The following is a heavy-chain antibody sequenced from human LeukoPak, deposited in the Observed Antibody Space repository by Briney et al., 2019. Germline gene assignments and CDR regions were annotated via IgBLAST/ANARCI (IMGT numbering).Heavy chain of an antibody. J-gene: IGHJ3*02. CDR1: GFTFSNCA. CDR2: IRDSGSST. Sequence: PGGSLRLSCAASGFTFSNCAMSWVRQAPGKGLEWVSAIRDSGSSTYYTDSVKGRFTISRDISKNTLHLQMDSLRAEDTAVYYCTKSTGMGAFDIWGQGTMVTVSS. V-gene: IGHV3-23*01. CDR3: TKSTGMGAFDI. D-gene: IGHD2-8*02.